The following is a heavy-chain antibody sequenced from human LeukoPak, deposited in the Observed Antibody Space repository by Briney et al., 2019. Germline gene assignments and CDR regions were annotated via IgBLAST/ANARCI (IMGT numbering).Heavy chain of an antibody. J-gene: IGHJ3*02. D-gene: IGHD5-24*01. V-gene: IGHV4-38-2*01. Sequence: SETLSLTCAVSGYSISSGYYWGWIRQPPGKGLEWIGSIYHSGSTYYNPSLKSRVTISVDTSKNQFSLKLSSVTAAYTVVYYCARQVVEMATISAFDIWGHGTMVTVSS. CDR3: ARQVVEMATISAFDI. CDR1: GYSISSGYY. CDR2: IYHSGST.